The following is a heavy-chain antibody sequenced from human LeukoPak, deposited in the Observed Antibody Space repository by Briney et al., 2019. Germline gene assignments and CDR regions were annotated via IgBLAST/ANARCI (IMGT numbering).Heavy chain of an antibody. D-gene: IGHD2-15*01. V-gene: IGHV3-7*01. CDR3: ARELETVVVALLRNYYYGMDV. CDR1: GFTFSSYW. CDR2: IKQDGSEK. Sequence: PGGSLRLSCAASGFTFSSYWMSWVRQAPGKGLEWVANIKQDGSEKYYVDSVKGRFTISRDNAKNSLYLQMNSLRAEDTAVYYCARELETVVVALLRNYYYGMDVWGQGTTVTVSS. J-gene: IGHJ6*02.